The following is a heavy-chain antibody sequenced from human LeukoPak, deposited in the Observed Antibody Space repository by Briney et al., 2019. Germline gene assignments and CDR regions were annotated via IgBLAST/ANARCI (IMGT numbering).Heavy chain of an antibody. V-gene: IGHV1-18*01. CDR2: ISAYDGNT. J-gene: IGHJ1*01. CDR1: GYTFSSYG. Sequence: ASVKVSCKASGYTFSSYGISWVRQAPGQGLEWMGWISAYDGNTDYAQNLQGRVTMTTDTSTSTAYMELRSLRSDDTAVYYCARDDYDSSVPIYFQHWGQGTLVTVSS. CDR3: ARDDYDSSVPIYFQH. D-gene: IGHD3-22*01.